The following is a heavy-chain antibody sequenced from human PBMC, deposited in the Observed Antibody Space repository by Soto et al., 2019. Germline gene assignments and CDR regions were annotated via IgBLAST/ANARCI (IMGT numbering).Heavy chain of an antibody. CDR3: ARIGLMGDYYYYGIDV. V-gene: IGHV1-69*01. J-gene: IGHJ6*02. CDR2: IIPIFGTA. D-gene: IGHD3-16*01. Sequence: QVQLVQSGAEVKKPGSSVKVSCKASGGTFSSYAISWVRQAPGQGLEWMGGIIPIFGTANYDHKFQGRVTITSDESTSTAYMELSSLRSEDTAVYYCARIGLMGDYYYYGIDVWGQGTTVTVSS. CDR1: GGTFSSYA.